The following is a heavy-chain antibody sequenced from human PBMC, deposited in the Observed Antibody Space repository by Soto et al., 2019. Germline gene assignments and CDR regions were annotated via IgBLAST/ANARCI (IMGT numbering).Heavy chain of an antibody. J-gene: IGHJ4*01. V-gene: IGHV1-46*03. D-gene: IGHD2-2*01. Sequence: GASVEGSCKASGYTFTSYYIHWVRQAPGQGLEWMGIINPSGGSTSYAQKFQGRVTMTRDTSTSTVYMELSSLRSEDTAVYYCARDFHIVVVPAAPIYYFDYWG. CDR1: GYTFTSYY. CDR3: ARDFHIVVVPAAPIYYFDY. CDR2: INPSGGST.